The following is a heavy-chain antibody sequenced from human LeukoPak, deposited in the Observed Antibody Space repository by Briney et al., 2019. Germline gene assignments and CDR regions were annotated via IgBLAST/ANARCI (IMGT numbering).Heavy chain of an antibody. V-gene: IGHV1-46*01. J-gene: IGHJ3*02. CDR2: INPSGGST. D-gene: IGHD3-10*01. Sequence: ASVKVSCKASGYTFTSYYMHWVRQAPGRGLEWMGIINPSGGSTSYAQKFQGRVTMTRDTSTSTVYMELSSLRSEDTAVYYCARDGLWFGELKAFDIWGQGTMVTVSS. CDR1: GYTFTSYY. CDR3: ARDGLWFGELKAFDI.